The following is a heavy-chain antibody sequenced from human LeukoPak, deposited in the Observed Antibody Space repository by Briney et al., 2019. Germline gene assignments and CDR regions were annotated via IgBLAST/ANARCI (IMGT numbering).Heavy chain of an antibody. CDR2: IRSKAYGGTT. V-gene: IGHV3-49*04. CDR3: TRDSRSLAVFLEWSSGYYYYYMDV. CDR1: GFTFGDYA. D-gene: IGHD3-3*01. J-gene: IGHJ6*03. Sequence: GGSLRLSCTASGFTFGDYAMSWVRQAPGKGLEWVGFIRSKAYGGTTEYAASVKGRFTISRDDSKSIAYLQMNSLKTEDTAVYYCTRDSRSLAVFLEWSSGYYYYYMDVWGQGTLVTVSS.